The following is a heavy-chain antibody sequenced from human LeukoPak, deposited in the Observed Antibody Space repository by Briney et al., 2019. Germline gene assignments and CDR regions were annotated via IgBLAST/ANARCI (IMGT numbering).Heavy chain of an antibody. Sequence: KTSETLSLTCTVSGGSISSGGHYWSWIRQPAGKGLEYLGRISSTGSTNYNPSLRSRVTISADTSKNHFSLQLTSVTAADTAVYYCARDQTYSGSGIYTYFDSWGQGILVTVSS. CDR1: GGSISSGGHY. V-gene: IGHV4-61*02. J-gene: IGHJ4*02. CDR2: ISSTGST. D-gene: IGHD3-10*01. CDR3: ARDQTYSGSGIYTYFDS.